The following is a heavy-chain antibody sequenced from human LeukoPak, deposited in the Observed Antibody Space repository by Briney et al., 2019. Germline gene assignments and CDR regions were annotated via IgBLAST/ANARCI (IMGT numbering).Heavy chain of an antibody. V-gene: IGHV3-53*01. CDR3: ARDPVGAWYFDL. Sequence: PGGTLRLSCAASGFTVSSNYMSWVRQAPGKGLEWVSVIYSGGSTYYADSVKGRFTISRDNSKNTLYLQMNSLRAEDTAVYYCARDPVGAWYFDLWGRGTLVTVSS. J-gene: IGHJ2*01. CDR2: IYSGGST. D-gene: IGHD1-26*01. CDR1: GFTVSSNY.